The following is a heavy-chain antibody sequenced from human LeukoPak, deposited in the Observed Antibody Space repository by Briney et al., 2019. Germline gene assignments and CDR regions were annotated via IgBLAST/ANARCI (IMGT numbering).Heavy chain of an antibody. J-gene: IGHJ4*02. CDR2: ISGSGGST. CDR3: ANPGAMGRDY. CDR1: GFTFSSYA. V-gene: IGHV3-23*01. Sequence: GGSLRLSCAPSGFTFSSYAMSWVRQAPGKGLEWVSAISGSGGSTYYADSVKGRFTISRHNSKNTLYLQMNSLRAEDTAVYYCANPGAMGRDYWGQGTLVTASS. D-gene: IGHD1-26*01.